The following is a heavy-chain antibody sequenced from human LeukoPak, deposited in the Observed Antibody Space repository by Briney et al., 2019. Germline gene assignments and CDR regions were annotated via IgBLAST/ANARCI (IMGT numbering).Heavy chain of an antibody. J-gene: IGHJ6*03. CDR3: ARDPEDPDYYYYYYYMDV. D-gene: IGHD1-14*01. Sequence: ASVKVSCKASGYTFTGYYMHWVRQAPGQGLEWMGRINPNSGGTNYAQKFQGRVTMTRDTSISTAYMELSRLRSDDTAVYYCARDPEDPDYYYYYYYMDVWGKGTTVSVSS. CDR1: GYTFTGYY. CDR2: INPNSGGT. V-gene: IGHV1-2*06.